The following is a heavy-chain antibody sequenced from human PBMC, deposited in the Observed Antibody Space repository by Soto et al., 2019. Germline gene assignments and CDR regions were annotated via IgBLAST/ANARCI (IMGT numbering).Heavy chain of an antibody. V-gene: IGHV4-34*01. D-gene: IGHD2-2*01. CDR1: GGSFSGYY. Sequence: SETLSLTCAVYGGSFSGYYWSWIRQPPGKGLEWIGEINHSGSTNYNPSLKSRVTISVDTSKNQFSLKLSSVTAADTAVYYCAKRKYCSSTTCFDYWGQGTLVTVS. CDR3: AKRKYCSSTTCFDY. J-gene: IGHJ4*02. CDR2: INHSGST.